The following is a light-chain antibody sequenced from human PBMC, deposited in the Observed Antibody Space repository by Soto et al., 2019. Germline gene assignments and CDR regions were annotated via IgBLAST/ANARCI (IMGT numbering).Light chain of an antibody. V-gene: IGLV2-8*01. J-gene: IGLJ3*02. CDR1: SSDIGGYNS. CDR3: RLSAVTNCFVL. CDR2: EVN. Sequence: QSALTQPPSASGSPGQSVTISCTGTSSDIGGYNSVSWYQQHPGKAPKLMIYEVNKRPLGVPERFSGPNSGNTASLTVSGLQADYESDYYWRLSAVTNCFVLFGGGTMPTVL.